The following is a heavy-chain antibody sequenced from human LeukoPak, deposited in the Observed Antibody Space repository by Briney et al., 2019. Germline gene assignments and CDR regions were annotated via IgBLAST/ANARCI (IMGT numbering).Heavy chain of an antibody. Sequence: GGSLRLSCAASGFTFSSYAMSWVRQAPGKGLEWVSAISGRGDSTYYADSVKGRFTISRDNSKNTLYLQMNGLRAEDTAVYYCAIGGGAAENWGQGTLVTVSS. CDR2: ISGRGDST. V-gene: IGHV3-23*01. CDR3: AIGGGAAEN. J-gene: IGHJ4*02. D-gene: IGHD1-26*01. CDR1: GFTFSSYA.